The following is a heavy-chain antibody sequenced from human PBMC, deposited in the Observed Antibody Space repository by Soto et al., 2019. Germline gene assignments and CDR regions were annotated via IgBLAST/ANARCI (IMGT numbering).Heavy chain of an antibody. J-gene: IGHJ2*01. V-gene: IGHV3-11*01. Sequence: QGQLVESGGGLVKPGGTLRLSCAASGFTFRDYHMTWVRQAPGKGLEWLSYISSSGSTIYYADSVKGRITISRDNAKNSLYLQVNSLRTDDSAVYFCARGFYGDPRWFFDLWGRGTLVNVSS. CDR1: GFTFRDYH. CDR3: ARGFYGDPRWFFDL. CDR2: ISSSGSTI. D-gene: IGHD4-17*01.